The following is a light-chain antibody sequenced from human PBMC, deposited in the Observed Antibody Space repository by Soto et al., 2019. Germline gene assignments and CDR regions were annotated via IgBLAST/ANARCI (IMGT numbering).Light chain of an antibody. CDR1: QGISNY. CDR2: AAS. J-gene: IGKJ5*01. CDR3: KKYNSARSIT. V-gene: IGKV1-27*01. Sequence: DIQMTQSPSSLSASVGDRVTITCRASQGISNYLAWYQQKPGKVPKLLIYAASTLQSGVPSRFSGSGSGTDFTLTISSLQPEDVATYYCKKYNSARSITFGQGTRLEIK.